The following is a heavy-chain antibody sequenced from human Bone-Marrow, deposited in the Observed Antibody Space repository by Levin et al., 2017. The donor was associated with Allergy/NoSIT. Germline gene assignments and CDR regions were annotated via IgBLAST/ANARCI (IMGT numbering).Heavy chain of an antibody. D-gene: IGHD6-13*01. V-gene: IGHV4-4*02. Sequence: SETLSLTCAVPGGSISSSNWWSWVRQPPGKGLEWIGEIYHRGSTNYNPSLKSRVTIPVDKSKSQLSLKLGSVTAADTAVYYCARAQYSSSQLDYWGQGTLVTVSS. J-gene: IGHJ4*02. CDR2: IYHRGST. CDR3: ARAQYSSSQLDY. CDR1: GGSISSSNW.